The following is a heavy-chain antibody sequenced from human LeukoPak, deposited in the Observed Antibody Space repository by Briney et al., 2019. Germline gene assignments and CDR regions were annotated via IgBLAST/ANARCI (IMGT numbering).Heavy chain of an antibody. Sequence: GGSLRLSCAASGFSVSVNYMSWVRQAPGKGLEWVSVIYSGGSTDYADSVKGRFTISRDNSKNTLYLRMSSLRAEDTALYYCARGGIAVAGTVNWFDPWGQGTLVAVSS. V-gene: IGHV3-53*01. CDR2: IYSGGST. CDR3: ARGGIAVAGTVNWFDP. J-gene: IGHJ5*02. D-gene: IGHD6-19*01. CDR1: GFSVSVNY.